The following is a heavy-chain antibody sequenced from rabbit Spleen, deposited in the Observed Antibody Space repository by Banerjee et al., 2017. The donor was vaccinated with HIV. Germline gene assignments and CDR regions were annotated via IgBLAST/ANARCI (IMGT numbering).Heavy chain of an antibody. CDR1: GVSFSGSSY. J-gene: IGHJ4*01. CDR2: INIVTGKS. Sequence: QSLEESGGDLVKPGASLTLTCIAAGVSFSGSSYMCWVRQAPGKGLEWIACINIVTGKSVYASWAKGRFTMSRTSSTTVTLQMTSLTAADTATYFCARDLVAVIGWNFNLWGQGTLVTVS. CDR3: ARDLVAVIGWNFNL. D-gene: IGHD1-1*01. V-gene: IGHV1S40*01.